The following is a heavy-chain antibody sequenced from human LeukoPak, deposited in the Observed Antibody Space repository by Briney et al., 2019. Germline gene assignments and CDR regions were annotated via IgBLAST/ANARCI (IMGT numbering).Heavy chain of an antibody. CDR3: ASVSDYDSSGYRADY. CDR2: INPNSGGT. D-gene: IGHD3-22*01. Sequence: ASVKVSCKASGYTFTGYYMHWVRQAPGQGLEWMVRINPNSGGTNYAQKFQGRVTMTRDTSISTAYMELSRLRSDDTAVYYCASVSDYDSSGYRADYWGQGTLVTVS. V-gene: IGHV1-2*06. J-gene: IGHJ4*02. CDR1: GYTFTGYY.